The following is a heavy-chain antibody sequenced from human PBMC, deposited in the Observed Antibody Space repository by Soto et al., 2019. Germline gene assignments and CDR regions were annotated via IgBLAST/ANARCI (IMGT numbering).Heavy chain of an antibody. D-gene: IGHD3-22*01. CDR2: IIPIFGTA. CDR1: GGTFSSYA. Sequence: GASVKVSCKASGGTFSSYAISWVRQAPGQGLEWMGGIIPIFGTANYAQKFQGRVTITADESTSTAYMELSSLRSEDTAVYYCARDYYDSSGYFGMDVWGQGTTVTVSS. J-gene: IGHJ6*02. CDR3: ARDYYDSSGYFGMDV. V-gene: IGHV1-69*13.